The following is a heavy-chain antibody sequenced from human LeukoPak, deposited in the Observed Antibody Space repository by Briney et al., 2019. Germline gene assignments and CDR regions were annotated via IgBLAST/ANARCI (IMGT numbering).Heavy chain of an antibody. Sequence: SETLSLTCTVSGGSISSYYWSWIRQPPGKGLEWIGYIYYSGSTNYNPSLKSRVTISVDTSKNQFSLKLSSVTAADTAVYYCARVPAAAEFDYWGQGTLVTVSS. CDR3: ARVPAAAEFDY. D-gene: IGHD6-13*01. J-gene: IGHJ4*02. V-gene: IGHV4-59*12. CDR2: IYYSGST. CDR1: GGSISSYY.